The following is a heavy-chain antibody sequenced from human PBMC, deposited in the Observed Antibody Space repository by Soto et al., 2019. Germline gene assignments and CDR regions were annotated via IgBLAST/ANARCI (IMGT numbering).Heavy chain of an antibody. CDR2: INHSGNT. CDR1: GGAFSGYY. Sequence: PSETLSLTGAVYGGAFSGYYLSWIRQPPGKGLEWIGEINHSGNTNYNPSLMSRVSISVDTSKNQFSLNVRSATAADTAFYYCARGRRRSESAAGTLDFWSPGGLVTLSS. V-gene: IGHV4-34*01. J-gene: IGHJ4*02. CDR3: ARGRRRSESAAGTLDF. D-gene: IGHD6-13*01.